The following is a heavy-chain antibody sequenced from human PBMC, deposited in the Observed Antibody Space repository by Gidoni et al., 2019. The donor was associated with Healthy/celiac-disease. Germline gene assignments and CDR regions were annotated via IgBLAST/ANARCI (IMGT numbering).Heavy chain of an antibody. CDR1: GFTFSDYY. V-gene: IGHV3-11*01. CDR3: ARGGYYGSGPSFDY. Sequence: QVQLVESGGGLVKPGGSMRLSWADSGFTFSDYYMSLIRQAPGKGLQWVSYISSIGSTIYYADSVKGRFTISRDNAKNSLYLQMNSLRSEDTAVYYCARGGYYGSGPSFDYWGQGTLVTVSS. J-gene: IGHJ4*02. D-gene: IGHD3-10*01. CDR2: ISSIGSTI.